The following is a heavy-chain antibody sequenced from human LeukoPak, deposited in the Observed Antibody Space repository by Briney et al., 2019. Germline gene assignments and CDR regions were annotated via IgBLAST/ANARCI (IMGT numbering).Heavy chain of an antibody. V-gene: IGHV4-61*02. CDR2: IYTSGST. CDR1: GGSISSGAYY. D-gene: IGHD5-18*01. CDR3: ARHEQLWRTLDY. Sequence: SQTLSLTCTVSGGSISSGAYYWSWIRQPAGKGLEWNGRIYTSGSTNYNPPLKSRVTISVDTSKNQFSLKLSSVTAADTAVYYCARHEQLWRTLDYWGQGTLVTVSS. J-gene: IGHJ4*02.